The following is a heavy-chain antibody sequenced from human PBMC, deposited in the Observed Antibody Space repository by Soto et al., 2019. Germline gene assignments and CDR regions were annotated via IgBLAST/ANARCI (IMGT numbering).Heavy chain of an antibody. D-gene: IGHD3-16*01. CDR3: ATQTISYTWGV. V-gene: IGHV4-4*02. J-gene: IGHJ6*02. CDR1: GAPITTTKW. CDR2: LSRGDER. Sequence: QVQLQESGPGLVKPSETLSLTCTVSGAPITTTKWWAWVRLPPGKGLEWIGELSRGDERSSNPSLEGRFTMSLDKSNNYFSLKLTSVTAADTAIYSCATQTISYTWGVWGRGTSVTVSS.